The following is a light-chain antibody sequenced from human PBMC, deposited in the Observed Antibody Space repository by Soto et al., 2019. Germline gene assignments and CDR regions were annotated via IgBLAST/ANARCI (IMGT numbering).Light chain of an antibody. CDR1: SSDDGGYNY. V-gene: IGLV2-14*01. CDR3: SSYTSSSTLVV. Sequence: QSALTQPASVSGSPGQSITMSCTGTSSDDGGYNYVSWYQQHPGKAPKLMIYDVSNRPSGVSNRFSGSKSGNTASLTISGLQAEDEAVYYCSSYTSSSTLVVFGGGTKLTVL. J-gene: IGLJ2*01. CDR2: DVS.